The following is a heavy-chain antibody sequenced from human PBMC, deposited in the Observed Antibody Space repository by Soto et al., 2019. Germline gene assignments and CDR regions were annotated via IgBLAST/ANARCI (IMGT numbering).Heavy chain of an antibody. J-gene: IGHJ4*02. CDR3: AKYSNSGYYPFDY. Sequence: GGSLRLSCAASGFTFSSYAITWVRQGPEKGLEWVSSVSSNGDTTYYADSVKGRITISRDNSKNTVFLQMNSLRADDTGVYYCAKYSNSGYYPFDYWGQGTLVTVSS. CDR2: VSSNGDTT. V-gene: IGHV3-23*01. D-gene: IGHD3-22*01. CDR1: GFTFSSYA.